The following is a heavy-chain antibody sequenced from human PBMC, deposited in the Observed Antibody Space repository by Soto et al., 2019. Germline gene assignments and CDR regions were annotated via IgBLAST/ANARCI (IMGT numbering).Heavy chain of an antibody. CDR3: AMEYCSSTSCYRDY. D-gene: IGHD2-2*02. CDR1: GGTFSSYT. V-gene: IGHV1-69*02. J-gene: IGHJ4*02. CDR2: IIPILGIA. Sequence: QVQLVQSGAEVKKPGSSVKVSCKASGGTFSSYTISWVRQAPGQGLEWMGRIIPILGIANNAQKFQGRVTITADKSTSTAHMELSSLTAEDSAVYYCAMEYCSSTSCYRDYWGQGTLVTVAS.